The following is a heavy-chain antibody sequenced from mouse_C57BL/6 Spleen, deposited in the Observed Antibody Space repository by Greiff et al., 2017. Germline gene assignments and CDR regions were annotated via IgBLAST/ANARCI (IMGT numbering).Heavy chain of an antibody. CDR1: GFTFSSYA. V-gene: IGHV5-9-1*02. CDR3: TRDPHYYGSSHYAMDY. CDR2: ISSGGDYI. D-gene: IGHD1-1*01. Sequence: EVQLKESGEGLVKPGGSLKLSCAASGFTFSSYAMSWVRQTPEKRLEWVAYISSGGDYIYYADTVKGRFTISRDNARNTLYLQMSSLKSEDTAMYYCTRDPHYYGSSHYAMDYWGQGTSVTVSS. J-gene: IGHJ4*01.